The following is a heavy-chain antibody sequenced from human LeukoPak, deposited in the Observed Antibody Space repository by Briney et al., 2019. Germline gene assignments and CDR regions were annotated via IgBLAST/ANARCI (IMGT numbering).Heavy chain of an antibody. Sequence: GGSLRLSCAASGFTFSSYAMSWVRQAPGKGLEWVSAISGSGGSTYYADSVKGRFTISRDNSKNTLYLQMNSPRAEDTAVYYCAKVGTYYDFWSGYFPDYWGQGTLVTVSS. CDR2: ISGSGGST. D-gene: IGHD3-3*01. CDR1: GFTFSSYA. J-gene: IGHJ4*02. CDR3: AKVGTYYDFWSGYFPDY. V-gene: IGHV3-23*01.